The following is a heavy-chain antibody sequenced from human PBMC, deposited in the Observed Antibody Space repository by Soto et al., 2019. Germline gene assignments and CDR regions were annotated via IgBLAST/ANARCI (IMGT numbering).Heavy chain of an antibody. D-gene: IGHD1-26*01. CDR2: IYYSGST. J-gene: IGHJ4*02. Sequence: QVQLQESGPGLVKPSQTLSLTCTVSGGSISSGDYYWRWIRQPPGKGLEWIGYIYYSGSTYYNPSLKSRVPISIDTSKNQFSLKLSSMTAADTAVYYCAFAAELPVVDYWGQGTLVTVSS. CDR1: GGSISSGDYY. V-gene: IGHV4-30-4*01. CDR3: AFAAELPVVDY.